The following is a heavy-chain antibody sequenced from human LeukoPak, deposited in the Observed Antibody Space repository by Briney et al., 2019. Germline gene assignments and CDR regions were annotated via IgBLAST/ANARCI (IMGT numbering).Heavy chain of an antibody. CDR1: GFTFSSYG. CDR2: ISSSSSYI. J-gene: IGHJ6*03. V-gene: IGHV3-21*01. CDR3: ARVAYGSGSYYPDYYMDV. D-gene: IGHD3-10*01. Sequence: GRSLRLSCAASGFTFSSYGMHRVRQAPGKGLEWVSSISSSSSYIYYADSVKGRFTISRDNAKNSLYLQMNSLRAEDTAVYYCARVAYGSGSYYPDYYMDVWGKGTTVTVSS.